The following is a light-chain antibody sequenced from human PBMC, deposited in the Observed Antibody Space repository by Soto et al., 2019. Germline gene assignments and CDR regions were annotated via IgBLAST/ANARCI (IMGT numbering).Light chain of an antibody. J-gene: IGKJ5*01. V-gene: IGKV3-20*01. CDR2: GVS. CDR3: QQYGTSPT. CDR1: QSVKSSY. Sequence: EIVLTQSPATLSLSPGERASLSCRASQSVKSSYLAWHQQTPGQAPRLLLYGVSNRATGIPDRFNASGSGTGFTLTISKLEPEDFAVYYCQQYGTSPTFGQGTRLEIK.